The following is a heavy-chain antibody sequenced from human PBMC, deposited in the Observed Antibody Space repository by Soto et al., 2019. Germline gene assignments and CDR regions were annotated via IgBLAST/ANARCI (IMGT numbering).Heavy chain of an antibody. V-gene: IGHV4-39*01. CDR1: GDSISSSSYY. CDR3: ATYYALEIYYNAIDY. J-gene: IGHJ4*02. Sequence: SETLSLTCTVSGDSISSSSYYWGWIRQPPGKGLEWIGSIYYSGGTYYNPSLKSRVTISVDTSKNQFSLKLSSVTAADTAVYYCATYYALEIYYNAIDYWGQGTLGTVSS. CDR2: IYYSGGT. D-gene: IGHD3-10*01.